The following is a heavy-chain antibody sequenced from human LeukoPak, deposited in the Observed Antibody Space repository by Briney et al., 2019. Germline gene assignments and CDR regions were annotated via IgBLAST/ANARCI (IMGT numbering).Heavy chain of an antibody. CDR3: ARGGIEYQLLSLPMDV. Sequence: PGGSLRLSCAASGFTFSSYGMHWVRQAPGKGLEWVAVIWYDGSNKYYADSVKGRFTISGDNSKNTLYLQMNSLRAEDTAVYYCARGGIEYQLLSLPMDVWGKGTTVTVSS. CDR1: GFTFSSYG. V-gene: IGHV3-33*01. D-gene: IGHD2-2*01. J-gene: IGHJ6*03. CDR2: IWYDGSNK.